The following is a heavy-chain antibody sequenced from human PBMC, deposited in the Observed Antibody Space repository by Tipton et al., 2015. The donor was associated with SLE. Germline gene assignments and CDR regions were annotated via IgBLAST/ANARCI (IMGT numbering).Heavy chain of an antibody. V-gene: IGHV4-34*01. CDR2: INYSGST. CDR1: GGSFSGYY. D-gene: IGHD3-22*01. J-gene: IGHJ3*01. CDR3: ATSLNYYDSSGPVA. Sequence: TLSLTCAVYGGSFSGYYWSWIRQSPGKGLEWIGEINYSGSTKYNPSLKSRVTISVDASKRQFSLKVNFMTAADTAVYYCATSLNYYDSSGPVAWGQGTMVTVSS.